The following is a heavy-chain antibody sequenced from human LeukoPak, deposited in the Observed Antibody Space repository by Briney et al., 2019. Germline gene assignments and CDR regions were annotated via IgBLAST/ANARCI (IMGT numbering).Heavy chain of an antibody. CDR3: ARGGLSRTCGYD. Sequence: ASVKVSFKASGYTFTSYAMHWVRQAPGQRLEWMGWINAGNGNTKYSQKFQGRVTITRDTSATTAYMELSSLRSEDTAVYFCARGGLSRTCGYDWGQGTLVTVSA. J-gene: IGHJ4*02. V-gene: IGHV1-3*01. D-gene: IGHD6-13*01. CDR1: GYTFTSYA. CDR2: INAGNGNT.